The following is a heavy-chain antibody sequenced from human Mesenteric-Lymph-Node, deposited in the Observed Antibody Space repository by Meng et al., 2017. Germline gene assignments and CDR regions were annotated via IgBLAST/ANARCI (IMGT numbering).Heavy chain of an antibody. Sequence: GESLKISCAASGFTFSSYEMNWVRQAPGKGLEWVSYISSSGSTIYYADSVKGRFTISRDNAKNSLYLQMNSLRAEDTAVYYCARDVLGINDSSGYYDKSFDYWGQGTLVTVSS. D-gene: IGHD3-22*01. CDR1: GFTFSSYE. J-gene: IGHJ4*02. CDR3: ARDVLGINDSSGYYDKSFDY. CDR2: ISSSGSTI. V-gene: IGHV3-48*03.